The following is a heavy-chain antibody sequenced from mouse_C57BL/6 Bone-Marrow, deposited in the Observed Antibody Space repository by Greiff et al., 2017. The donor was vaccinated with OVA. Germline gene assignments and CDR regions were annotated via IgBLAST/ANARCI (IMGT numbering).Heavy chain of an antibody. CDR2: IDPSDSYT. Sequence: VQLQQPGAELVMPGASVKLSCKASGYTFTSYWMHWVKQRPGQGLEWIGEIDPSDSYTNYNQKFKGKSTLTVDKSSSTAYMQLSSLTSEDSAVYYCARGPSYGYYFDYWGQGTTLTVSS. D-gene: IGHD1-1*01. V-gene: IGHV1-69*01. CDR1: GYTFTSYW. CDR3: ARGPSYGYYFDY. J-gene: IGHJ2*01.